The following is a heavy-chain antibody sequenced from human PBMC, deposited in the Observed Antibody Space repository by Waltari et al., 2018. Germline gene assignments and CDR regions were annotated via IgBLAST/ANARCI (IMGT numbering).Heavy chain of an antibody. CDR3: ASYKVVTDSPYFDY. V-gene: IGHV4-59*12. CDR2: IYYSGST. CDR1: GGSISSYY. D-gene: IGHD1-1*01. J-gene: IGHJ4*02. Sequence: QVQMPESGPGLVKPSETLSLTCTVSGGSISSYYWSWIRQPPGKGLEWIGYIYYSGSTYYNPSLKSRVTISVDTSKNQFSLKLSSVTAADTAVYYCASYKVVTDSPYFDYWGQGTLVTVSS.